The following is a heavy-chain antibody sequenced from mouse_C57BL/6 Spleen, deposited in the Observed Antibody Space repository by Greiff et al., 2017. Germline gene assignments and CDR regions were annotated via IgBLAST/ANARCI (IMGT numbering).Heavy chain of an antibody. D-gene: IGHD2-3*01. V-gene: IGHV1-62-2*01. J-gene: IGHJ3*01. CDR1: GYTFTEYT. Sequence: QVQLQQSGAELVKPGASVKLSCKASGYTFTEYTIHWVKQRSGQGLEWIGWFYPGSGSIKYNEKFKDKATLTADKSSSTVYMELSRLTSEDSAVYFCARHEDEEGGYDGYYVAWFAYWGQGTLVTVSA. CDR3: ARHEDEEGGYDGYYVAWFAY. CDR2: FYPGSGSI.